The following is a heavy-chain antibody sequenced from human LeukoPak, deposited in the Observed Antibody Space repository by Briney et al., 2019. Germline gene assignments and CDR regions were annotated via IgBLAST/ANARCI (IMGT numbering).Heavy chain of an antibody. CDR1: GFTFSDYS. J-gene: IGHJ4*02. D-gene: IGHD3-16*01. CDR2: IGRSGGTI. Sequence: GGSLRLSCAASGFTFSDYSMNWVRQAPGKGLQWVSYIGRSGGTIYYADSVKGRFTISRDNDKNSLYLQMNSLRDEDTAVYYCARGGSYFVHWGQGTLVTVSS. V-gene: IGHV3-48*02. CDR3: ARGGSYFVH.